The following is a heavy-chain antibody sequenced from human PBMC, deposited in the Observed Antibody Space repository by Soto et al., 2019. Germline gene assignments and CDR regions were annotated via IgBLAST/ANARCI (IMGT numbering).Heavy chain of an antibody. CDR3: ATNRWFDP. CDR2: INHSGST. V-gene: IGHV4-34*01. Sequence: SETLSLTCAVYGGSFSGYYWSWIRQPPGKGLEWIGEINHSGSTNYNPSLKSRVTISVDTSKNQFSLKLSSVTAADTAVYYCATNRWFDPWGQGTLVTVSS. CDR1: GGSFSGYY. J-gene: IGHJ5*02.